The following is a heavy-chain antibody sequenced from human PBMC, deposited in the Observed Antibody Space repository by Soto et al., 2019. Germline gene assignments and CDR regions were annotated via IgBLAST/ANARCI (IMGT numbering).Heavy chain of an antibody. Sequence: EVQLLESGGGLVQPGGSLRLSCAASGFTFTNFAVSWVRQAPGKGMEWVSAIGGSGSSANYADSVKGRFTVSRDDSKSTLYLQMSGRRVDDTALYYCAKDAVAYNGEWDWFDLWGQGTLVTVSS. J-gene: IGHJ5*02. CDR3: AKDAVAYNGEWDWFDL. D-gene: IGHD3-10*01. V-gene: IGHV3-23*01. CDR1: GFTFTNFA. CDR2: IGGSGSSA.